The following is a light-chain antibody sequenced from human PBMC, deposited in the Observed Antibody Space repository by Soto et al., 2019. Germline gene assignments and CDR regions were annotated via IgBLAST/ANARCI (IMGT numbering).Light chain of an antibody. CDR1: SSDVGGYDF. V-gene: IGLV2-8*01. Sequence: QSVLTQPPSASGSPGQSVTISCTGTSSDVGGYDFVSWYQQHPGKAPKLIIYEVIRRPSGVPDRFSASKSGNTASLTVYGLQAEDEADYYCSSYAGSDNLAYVFGTGTKLTVL. J-gene: IGLJ1*01. CDR3: SSYAGSDNLAYV. CDR2: EVI.